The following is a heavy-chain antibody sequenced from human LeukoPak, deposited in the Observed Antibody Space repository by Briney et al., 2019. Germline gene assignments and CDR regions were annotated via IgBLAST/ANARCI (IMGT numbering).Heavy chain of an antibody. CDR2: ISGSGGST. J-gene: IGHJ4*02. CDR3: ASYGVDYYDSSFDY. V-gene: IGHV3-23*01. Sequence: PGGSLRLSCAASGFTFSSYAMSWVRRAPGKGLEWVSAISGSGGSTYYADSVKGRFTISRDNSKNTLYLQMNSLRAEDTAVYYCASYGVDYYDSSFDYWGQGTLVTVSS. D-gene: IGHD3-22*01. CDR1: GFTFSSYA.